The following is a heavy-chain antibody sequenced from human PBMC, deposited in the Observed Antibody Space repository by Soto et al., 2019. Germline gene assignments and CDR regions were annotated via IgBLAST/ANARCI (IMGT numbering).Heavy chain of an antibody. CDR3: ARGYSSSWHELNWFDP. D-gene: IGHD6-13*01. CDR2: IYPGDSDT. V-gene: IGHV5-51*01. Sequence: GESLKISCKGSGYSFTSYWIGWVRQMPGKGLEWMGIIYPGDSDTRYSPSFQGQVTISADKSISTAYLQWSSLKASDTPMYYCARGYSSSWHELNWFDPWGQGTLVTVSS. J-gene: IGHJ5*02. CDR1: GYSFTSYW.